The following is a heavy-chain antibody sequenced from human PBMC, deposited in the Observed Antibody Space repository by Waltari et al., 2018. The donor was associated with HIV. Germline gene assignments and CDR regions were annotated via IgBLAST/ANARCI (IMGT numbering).Heavy chain of an antibody. CDR2: ISWESGSI. V-gene: IGHV3-9*01. CDR3: AKKAGTVNGMDV. Sequence: EVQLVESGGGLVQPGRSLRLSCDASGFTFDDYAMPWVRQAPGKGLEWVSGISWESGSIGYADFVKGRFTISRDNAKNSLYLQMNSLIAEDTALYYCAKKAGTVNGMDVWGQGTTVTVPS. D-gene: IGHD6-13*01. J-gene: IGHJ6*02. CDR1: GFTFDDYA.